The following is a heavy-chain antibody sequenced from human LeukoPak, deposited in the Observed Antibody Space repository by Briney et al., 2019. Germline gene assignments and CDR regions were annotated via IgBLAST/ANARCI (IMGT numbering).Heavy chain of an antibody. CDR2: IIPILGIA. CDR3: ARDAATRGNSGFYYYYYGMDV. V-gene: IGHV1-69*04. Sequence: GASVKVSCKASGYTFTSYDINWVRQAPGQGLEWMGRIIPILGIANYAQKFQGRVTITADKSTSTAYMELSSLRSEDTAVYYCARDAATRGNSGFYYYYYGMDVWGQGTTVTVSS. D-gene: IGHD4-23*01. CDR1: GYTFTSYD. J-gene: IGHJ6*02.